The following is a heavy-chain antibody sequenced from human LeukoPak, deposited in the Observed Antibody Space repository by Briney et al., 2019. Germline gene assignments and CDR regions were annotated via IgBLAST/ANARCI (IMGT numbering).Heavy chain of an antibody. CDR2: IIPIFGIA. Sequence: SVKVSCKASGGTFSSYAISWVRQAPGQGLEWMGRIIPIFGIANYAQKFQGRVMITADKSTSTAYMELSSLRSEDTAVYYCAREAVAGEYFQHWGQGTLVTVSS. V-gene: IGHV1-69*04. CDR1: GGTFSSYA. D-gene: IGHD6-19*01. J-gene: IGHJ1*01. CDR3: AREAVAGEYFQH.